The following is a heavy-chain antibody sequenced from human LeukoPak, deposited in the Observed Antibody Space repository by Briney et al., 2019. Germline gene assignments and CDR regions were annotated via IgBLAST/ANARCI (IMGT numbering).Heavy chain of an antibody. CDR3: ARAVYSGYETPYFDY. CDR2: INTNTGNP. V-gene: IGHV7-4-1*01. D-gene: IGHD5-12*01. J-gene: IGHJ4*02. Sequence: GASVKVSCKASGYTFTSYAMNWVRQAPGQGLEWMGWINTNTGNPTYAQGFTGRFVFSLDTSVSTAYLQVCSLKAEDTAVYYCARAVYSGYETPYFDYWGQGTLVTVSS. CDR1: GYTFTSYA.